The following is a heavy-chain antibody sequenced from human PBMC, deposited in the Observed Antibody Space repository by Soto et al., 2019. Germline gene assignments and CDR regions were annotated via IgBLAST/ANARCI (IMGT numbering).Heavy chain of an antibody. CDR2: IYYSGST. V-gene: IGHV4-31*03. Sequence: QVQLQESGPGLVKPSQTLSLTCTVSGGSISSGGYYWSWIRQHPGKGLEWIGYIYYSGSTYYNPSLKSRVTISVDTSKSQVSLKLSSVTAADTAVYYCARSRVVPGRAFDIWGQGTMVTVSS. CDR3: ARSRVVPGRAFDI. J-gene: IGHJ3*02. CDR1: GGSISSGGYY. D-gene: IGHD2-2*01.